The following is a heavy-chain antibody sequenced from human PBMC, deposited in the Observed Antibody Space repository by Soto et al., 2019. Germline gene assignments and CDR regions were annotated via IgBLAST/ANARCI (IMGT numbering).Heavy chain of an antibody. CDR1: GFTFSGSA. D-gene: IGHD3-22*01. J-gene: IGHJ3*02. CDR3: TYLKYYYDSSGYAFDI. Sequence: GGSLRLSCAASGFTFSGSAMHWVRQASGKGLEWVGRIRSKANSYATAYAASVKGRFTISRDDSKNTAYLQMNSLKTEDTAVYYCTYLKYYYDSSGYAFDIWGQGTMVTVSS. CDR2: IRSKANSYAT. V-gene: IGHV3-73*01.